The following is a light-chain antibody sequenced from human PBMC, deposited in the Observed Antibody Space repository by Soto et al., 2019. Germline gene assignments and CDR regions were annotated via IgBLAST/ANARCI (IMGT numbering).Light chain of an antibody. CDR3: QVWDIMTDNYV. CDR1: NIGDKR. CDR2: YDS. Sequence: SYELTQPPSVSVAPEKTATITCGGNNIGDKRVHWYRQKPGQAPVLLICYDSDRPSGIPERFSGSNSGNTATLTISKVEAGDEADYYCQVWDIMTDNYVFGGGTKLTVL. V-gene: IGLV3-21*04. J-gene: IGLJ1*01.